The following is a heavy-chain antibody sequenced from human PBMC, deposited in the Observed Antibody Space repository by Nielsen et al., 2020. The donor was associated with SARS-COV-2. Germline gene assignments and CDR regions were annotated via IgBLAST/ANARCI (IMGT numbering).Heavy chain of an antibody. D-gene: IGHD6-19*01. CDR1: GFTFSSYA. CDR3: AKDQEWLANLDY. V-gene: IGHV3-30*18. J-gene: IGHJ4*02. CDR2: IAHDGIND. Sequence: LSLTCAASGFTFSSYAMSWVRQAPGKGLEWVAIIAHDGINDYYADSVKGRFTISRDDSESTLYLQMNGLRTEDTAVYYCAKDQEWLANLDYWGQGTLVTVSS.